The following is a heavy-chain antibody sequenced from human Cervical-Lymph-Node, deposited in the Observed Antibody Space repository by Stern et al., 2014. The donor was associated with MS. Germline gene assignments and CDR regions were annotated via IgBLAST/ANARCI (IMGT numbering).Heavy chain of an antibody. CDR2: INPSDGGR. V-gene: IGHV1-46*01. CDR1: GYNFTNYF. Sequence: QVQLVQSGAEVTKPGASVKVSCKTSGYNFTNYFIHWVRQAPGEGLEWMGIINPSDGGRRYAQKYQGRITLTRDGSTTTVYMEISSLTSSDTAVYYCARTSYGANSLPLDFWGQGTLVTVS. CDR3: ARTSYGANSLPLDF. J-gene: IGHJ4*02. D-gene: IGHD4/OR15-4a*01.